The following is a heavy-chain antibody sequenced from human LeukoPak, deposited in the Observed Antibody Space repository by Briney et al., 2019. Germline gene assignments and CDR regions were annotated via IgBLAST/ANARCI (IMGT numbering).Heavy chain of an antibody. CDR3: ARDPALEGTEDYRDFGGVESVDAFDV. V-gene: IGHV1-69*17. J-gene: IGHJ3*01. D-gene: IGHD4-23*01. CDR2: VIPMFDVT. CDR1: GGTFSSYA. Sequence: SVKVSCKASGGTFSSYALSWMRQAPGQGLEWMGRVIPMFDVTDYAQKFQGRVTITADTSTGTAYMELSSLTSDDAAMYYCARDPALEGTEDYRDFGGVESVDAFDVWGQGTMVTVSS.